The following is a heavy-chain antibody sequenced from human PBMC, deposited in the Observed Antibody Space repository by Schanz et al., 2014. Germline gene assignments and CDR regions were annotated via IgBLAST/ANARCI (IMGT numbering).Heavy chain of an antibody. CDR1: GFTVDSNY. V-gene: IGHV3-7*01. Sequence: DVQVVESGGDLVQPGGSLRLSCAASGFTVDSNYMSWVRQAPGKGLEWVANIKQDGIEKYYVDSVKGRFTISRDNAKNSLYLQMNSLTADDTAVYYCARDKGGYYPFDYWGRGTLVTVSS. J-gene: IGHJ4*02. D-gene: IGHD3-3*01. CDR2: IKQDGIEK. CDR3: ARDKGGYYPFDY.